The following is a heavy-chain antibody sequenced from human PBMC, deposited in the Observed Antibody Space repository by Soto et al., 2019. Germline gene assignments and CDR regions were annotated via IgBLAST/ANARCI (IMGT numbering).Heavy chain of an antibody. CDR2: ISYDGSNK. J-gene: IGHJ4*02. V-gene: IGHV3-30*03. D-gene: IGHD3-9*01. Sequence: GGSLRLSCAASGFTFSSYGMHWVRQAPGKGLEWVAVISYDGSNKYYADSVKGRFTISRDNSKNTLYLQMNSLRAEDTAVYYCARDRDWAFDYWGQGT. CDR1: GFTFSSYG. CDR3: ARDRDWAFDY.